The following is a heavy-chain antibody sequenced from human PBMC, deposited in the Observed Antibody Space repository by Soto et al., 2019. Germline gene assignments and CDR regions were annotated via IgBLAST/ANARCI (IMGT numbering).Heavy chain of an antibody. CDR2: IKGDGSSI. CDR1: GFTFNNYW. CDR3: VRYRSINRRGAYGLDR. Sequence: EVQLVESGGDLVQPGGSLRLSCAASGFTFNNYWMHWVRQAPGKGLVWVSRIKGDGSSITYADSVKGRFTISRDNAKNTVYLQMNRLGGRDTAVYYFVRYRSINRRGAYGLDRWGQGAKVTVS. J-gene: IGHJ6*02. V-gene: IGHV3-74*01. D-gene: IGHD2-2*01.